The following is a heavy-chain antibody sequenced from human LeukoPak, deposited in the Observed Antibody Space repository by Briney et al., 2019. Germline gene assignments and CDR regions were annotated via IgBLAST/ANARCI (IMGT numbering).Heavy chain of an antibody. CDR3: ARANDGDAYYFDY. CDR2: IYNNGST. Sequence: SETLSLTCTVSGGSISSGGYYWSRIRQHPGKGLEWIGYIYNNGSTHYSPSLKSRVTISVGTSKNQFSLKLSSVTAADTAVYYCARANDGDAYYFDYWGQGTLVTVSS. V-gene: IGHV4-31*03. D-gene: IGHD7-27*01. J-gene: IGHJ4*02. CDR1: GGSISSGGYY.